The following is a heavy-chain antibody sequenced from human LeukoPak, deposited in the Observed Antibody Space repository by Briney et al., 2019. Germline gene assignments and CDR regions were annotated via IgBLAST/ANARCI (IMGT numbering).Heavy chain of an antibody. V-gene: IGHV3-30*04. Sequence: PGGSLRLSCVASGFTFSSYAMHWVRQAPGKGLEWVAVISYDGTKKEYTDSVQGRFTISRDNAKNSLYLQMNSLRAEDTAVYYCARVVGYQYYFDFWGQGTLVTVSS. J-gene: IGHJ4*02. CDR3: ARVVGYQYYFDF. D-gene: IGHD5-18*01. CDR2: ISYDGTKK. CDR1: GFTFSSYA.